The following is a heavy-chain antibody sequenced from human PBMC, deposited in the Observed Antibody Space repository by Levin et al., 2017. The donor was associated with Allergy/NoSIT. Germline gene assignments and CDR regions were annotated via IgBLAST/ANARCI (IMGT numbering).Heavy chain of an antibody. Sequence: SVKVSCKASGGTFSSYTISWVRQAPGQGLEWMGRIIPILGIANYAQKFQGRVTITADKSTSTAYMELSSLRSEDTAVYYCAHNPSSGEAAGLDYWGQGTLVTVSS. D-gene: IGHD6-13*01. J-gene: IGHJ4*02. CDR1: GGTFSSYT. CDR3: AHNPSSGEAAGLDY. V-gene: IGHV1-69*02. CDR2: IIPILGIA.